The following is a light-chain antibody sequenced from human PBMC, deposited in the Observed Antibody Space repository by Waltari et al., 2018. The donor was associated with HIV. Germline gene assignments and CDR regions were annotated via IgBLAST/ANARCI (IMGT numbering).Light chain of an antibody. Sequence: QSALTQPPSASGSPGQSVTISCTGTSSDVGGYNLVSWYQQHPGKAPKLMISEVSKRPSGVPDRFSGSKSGNTASLTVSRLQPEDEADYYCSSYAGNNNLAFGGGTKLTVL. CDR3: SSYAGNNNLA. CDR2: EVS. CDR1: SSDVGGYNL. J-gene: IGLJ2*01. V-gene: IGLV2-8*01.